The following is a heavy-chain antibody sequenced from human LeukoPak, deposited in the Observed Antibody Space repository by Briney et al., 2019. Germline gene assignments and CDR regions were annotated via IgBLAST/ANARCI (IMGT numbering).Heavy chain of an antibody. J-gene: IGHJ3*02. CDR2: IYYSGST. CDR1: GYSISSSNW. CDR3: ARNSYYYDSSGYSVDAFDI. Sequence: SETLSLTCAVSGYSISSSNWWGWIRQPPGKGLEWIGYIYYSGSTYYNPSLKSRVTMSVDTSKNQFSLELSSVTAVDTAVYYCARNSYYYDSSGYSVDAFDIWGQGTMVTVSS. V-gene: IGHV4-28*01. D-gene: IGHD3-22*01.